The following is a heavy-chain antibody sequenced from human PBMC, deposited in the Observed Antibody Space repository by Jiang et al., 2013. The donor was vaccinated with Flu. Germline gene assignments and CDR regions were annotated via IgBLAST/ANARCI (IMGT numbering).Heavy chain of an antibody. V-gene: IGHV4-39*07. CDR3: GRDRDIVSEGRCRVP. CDR2: IYAGGIT. J-gene: IGHJ4*02. D-gene: IGHD2-15*01. Sequence: GSGLVKPSETLSLTCTVSGGSIDSNTHYWAWIRQSPGRGLEWIGAIYAGGITYYDPSLMSRVAMSVDTARNQFSLRLTSVTAADTAVYYCGRDRDIVSEGRCRVPWGQGIRGHRLL. CDR1: GGSIDSNTHY.